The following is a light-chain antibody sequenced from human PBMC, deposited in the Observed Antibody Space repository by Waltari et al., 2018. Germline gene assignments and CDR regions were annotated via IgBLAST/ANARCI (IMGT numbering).Light chain of an antibody. CDR1: QSVSSN. Sequence: EIVMTQSPATLSVSPGERATLSCRASQSVSSNLAWYQQKPGQAPRLLTYGASTRATGIPARFSGSGSGTEFTLTISSLQSEDFAAYYCQQYNNWPPLTFGGGTKVEIK. V-gene: IGKV3-15*01. CDR2: GAS. CDR3: QQYNNWPPLT. J-gene: IGKJ4*01.